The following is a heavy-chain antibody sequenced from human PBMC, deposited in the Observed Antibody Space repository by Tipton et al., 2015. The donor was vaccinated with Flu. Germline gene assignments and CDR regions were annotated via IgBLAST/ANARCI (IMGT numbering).Heavy chain of an antibody. Sequence: TLSLTCTVSGGSTSSYYWSWIRQPPGKGLEWIGYIYYSGSTNYNPSLKSRVTISVDTSKNQFSLKLSSVTAADTAVYYCARNGVYSGYGYSDYWGQGTLVTVSS. CDR2: IYYSGST. CDR1: GGSTSSYY. D-gene: IGHD5-12*01. CDR3: ARNGVYSGYGYSDY. J-gene: IGHJ4*02. V-gene: IGHV4-59*12.